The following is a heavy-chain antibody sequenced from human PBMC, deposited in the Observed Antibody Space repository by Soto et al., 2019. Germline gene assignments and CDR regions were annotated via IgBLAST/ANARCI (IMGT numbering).Heavy chain of an antibody. CDR2: IYYSGST. J-gene: IGHJ5*02. D-gene: IGHD2-2*01. V-gene: IGHV4-31*03. Sequence: SETLSLTCTVSGGSISSGGYYWTWIRQHPGKGLEWIGYIYYSGSTYYNPSLKSRVTISVDTSKNQFSLKLSSVTTADTAVYYCARGRGQLPYMWPRGFDPWGQGTLVTVSS. CDR1: GGSISSGGYY. CDR3: ARGRGQLPYMWPRGFDP.